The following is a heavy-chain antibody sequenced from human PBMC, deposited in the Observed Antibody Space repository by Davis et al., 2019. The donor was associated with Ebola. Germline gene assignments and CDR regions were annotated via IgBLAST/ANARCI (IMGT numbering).Heavy chain of an antibody. CDR1: GFTFSNYA. D-gene: IGHD3-9*01. Sequence: GESLKISCAASGFTFSNYAMSWVRQAPGKGLEWVSAICGSGGRTYYADSVKGRFTISRDNSKNTLFLQMNSLRAEDTAVYYCCDAILTGYYGQAGDYWGQGTLVTVSS. CDR3: CDAILTGYYGQAGDY. J-gene: IGHJ4*02. CDR2: ICGSGGRT. V-gene: IGHV3-23*01.